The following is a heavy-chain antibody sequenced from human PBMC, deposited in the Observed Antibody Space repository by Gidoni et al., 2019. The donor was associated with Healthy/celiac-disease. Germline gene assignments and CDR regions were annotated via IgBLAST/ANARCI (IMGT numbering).Heavy chain of an antibody. CDR2: IYSGGST. CDR3: ARDKERRDAFDI. Sequence: EVQLVETGGGLIQPGGSLRLSCAASGFTVSSNYMSWVRQAPGKGREWVSVIYSGGSTYYADSVKGRFTISRDNSKNTLYLQMNSLRAEDTAVYYCARDKERRDAFDIWGQGTMVTVSS. V-gene: IGHV3-53*02. J-gene: IGHJ3*02. CDR1: GFTVSSNY.